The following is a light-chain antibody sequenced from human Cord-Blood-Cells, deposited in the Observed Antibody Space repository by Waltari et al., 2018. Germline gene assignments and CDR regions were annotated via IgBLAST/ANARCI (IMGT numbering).Light chain of an antibody. CDR3: QQYDNLPFT. CDR1: PDISNY. V-gene: IGKV1-33*01. CDR2: DAS. Sequence: DIQMTQSPSSLSASLGDRVTITCPASPDISNYINWYQQKPGQAPKLLIYDASNLETGVPSRFSGSGSGTDFTFTISSLQPEDIATYYCQQYDNLPFTFGPGTKVDIK. J-gene: IGKJ3*01.